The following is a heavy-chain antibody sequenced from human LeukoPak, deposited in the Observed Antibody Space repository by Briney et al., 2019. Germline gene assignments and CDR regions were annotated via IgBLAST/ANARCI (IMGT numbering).Heavy chain of an antibody. D-gene: IGHD3-10*01. CDR1: GYTFTRYG. V-gene: IGHV1-2*02. Sequence: ASVKVSCKASGYTFTRYGISWVRQAPGQGLEWMGWINPNSGGTNYAQKFQGRVTMTRDTSITKAYMELNRLRSDDTAVYYCARGRLGTWFGELTAWGQGTPVTVSS. CDR2: INPNSGGT. CDR3: ARGRLGTWFGELTA. J-gene: IGHJ5*02.